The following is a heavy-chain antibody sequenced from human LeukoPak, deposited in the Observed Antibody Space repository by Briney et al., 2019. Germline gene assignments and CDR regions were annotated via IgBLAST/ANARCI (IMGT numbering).Heavy chain of an antibody. CDR1: GYTFTNYG. CDR2: ICAYNGIT. V-gene: IGHV1-18*01. J-gene: IGHJ4*02. D-gene: IGHD6-6*01. CDR3: ARDRSSSSY. Sequence: ASVKVSCKTSGYTFTNYGISWVRHAPGQGLEWMGCICAYNGITHYAQKFQGRVTMTTDTSTSTAYMELRSTTSDDSAVYYCARDRSSSSYWGQGNLVTVSS.